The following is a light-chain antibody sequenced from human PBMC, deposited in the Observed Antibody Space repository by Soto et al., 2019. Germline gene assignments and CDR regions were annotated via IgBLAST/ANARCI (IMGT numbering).Light chain of an antibody. CDR1: QSIGIW. CDR2: KAS. Sequence: DIQMTQSPSTLSASVGDRVTIPCRASQSIGIWLAWYQQKPGKAPKLLIYKASSLPGGVPSSFSGSGSGTEFTLTISSLQPDDVATYYCQQYSTYPLTFGGGTKVEL. J-gene: IGKJ4*01. CDR3: QQYSTYPLT. V-gene: IGKV1-5*03.